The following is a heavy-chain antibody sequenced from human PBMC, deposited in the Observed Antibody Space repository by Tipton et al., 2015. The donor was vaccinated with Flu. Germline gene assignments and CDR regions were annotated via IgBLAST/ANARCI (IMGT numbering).Heavy chain of an antibody. CDR1: GGSISSSSYY. CDR3: ARGRGYYYDFDY. J-gene: IGHJ4*02. V-gene: IGHV4-39*01. Sequence: TLSLTCTVSGGSISSSSYYWGWIRQPPGKGLEWIGSIYYGGSTYYNPSLKSRVTISVDTSKNQFSLKLSSVTAADTAVYYCARGRGYYYDFDYWGQGTLVTVSS. D-gene: IGHD3-22*01. CDR2: IYYGGST.